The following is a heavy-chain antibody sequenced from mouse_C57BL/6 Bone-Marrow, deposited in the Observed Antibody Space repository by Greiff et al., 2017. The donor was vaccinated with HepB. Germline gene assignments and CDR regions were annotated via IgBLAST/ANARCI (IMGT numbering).Heavy chain of an antibody. CDR2: IYPRDGST. V-gene: IGHV1-85*01. CDR3: ARSGYDYDVAY. J-gene: IGHJ3*01. CDR1: GYTFTSYD. D-gene: IGHD2-4*01. Sequence: VQLQQSGPELVKPGASVKLSCKASGYTFTSYDINWVKQRPGQGLEWIGWIYPRDGSTKYNEKFKGKATLTVDTSSSTAYMELHSLTSEDSAVDFCARSGYDYDVAYWGQGTLVTVSA.